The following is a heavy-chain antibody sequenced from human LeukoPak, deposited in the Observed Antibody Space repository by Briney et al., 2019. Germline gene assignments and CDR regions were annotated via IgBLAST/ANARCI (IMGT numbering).Heavy chain of an antibody. CDR1: GVSFSCYY. V-gene: IGHV4-34*01. CDR3: ARGSIAAAGYLFDY. Sequence: SESMSLTCAVYGVSFSCYYWCWIRPPPVRGLEWLGEINQSGSTNYNPSLKSQVIISVDTSKNHFSLKLSSVTAADTAVYYCARGSIAAAGYLFDYWGQGTLVTVSS. J-gene: IGHJ4*02. D-gene: IGHD6-13*01. CDR2: INQSGST.